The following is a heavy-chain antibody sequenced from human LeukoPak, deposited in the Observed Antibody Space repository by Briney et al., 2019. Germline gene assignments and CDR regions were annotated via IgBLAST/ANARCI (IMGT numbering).Heavy chain of an antibody. CDR2: IYYSGST. CDR3: ARLLGYYYDSGGYRRGPKEYYFDY. CDR1: GGSISSSSYY. D-gene: IGHD3-22*01. J-gene: IGHJ4*02. Sequence: PSETLSLTCTVSGGSISSSSYYWGWIRQPPGKGLEWIGSIYYSGSTYYNPSLKSRVTISVDTSKNQFSLKLSSVTAADTAVYYCARLLGYYYDSGGYRRGPKEYYFDYWGQGTLVTVSS. V-gene: IGHV4-39*01.